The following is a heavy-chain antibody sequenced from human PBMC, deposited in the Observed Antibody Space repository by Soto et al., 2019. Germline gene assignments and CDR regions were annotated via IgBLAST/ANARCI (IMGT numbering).Heavy chain of an antibody. Sequence: GGSLRLSCAASGFTFSSYSMNWVRQAPGKGLEWVSSISSSSSYIYYADSVKGRFTISRDNAKNSLYLQMNSLRAEDTAVYYCARGLEESWFDPWGQGTLVTVSS. J-gene: IGHJ5*02. D-gene: IGHD3-10*01. V-gene: IGHV3-21*01. CDR1: GFTFSSYS. CDR2: ISSSSSYI. CDR3: ARGLEESWFDP.